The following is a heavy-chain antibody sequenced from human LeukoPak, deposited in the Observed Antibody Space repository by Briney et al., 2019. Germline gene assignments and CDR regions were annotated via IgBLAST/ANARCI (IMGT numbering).Heavy chain of an antibody. J-gene: IGHJ3*02. Sequence: SETLSLTCAASGGSFSAYSWSWIRQPPGKGLEWIGYINNSRSTNYNPSLKSRVTISVDTSKNQFSRKLSSVTAADTAVYYCARATRYNWNTFRGGVNAFDIWGQGTMVTVFS. CDR3: ARATRYNWNTFRGGVNAFDI. CDR1: GGSFSAYS. V-gene: IGHV4-34*01. CDR2: INNSRST. D-gene: IGHD1/OR15-1a*01.